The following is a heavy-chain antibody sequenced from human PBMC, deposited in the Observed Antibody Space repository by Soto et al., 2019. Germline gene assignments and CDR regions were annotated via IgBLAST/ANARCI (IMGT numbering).Heavy chain of an antibody. D-gene: IGHD2-2*01. CDR1: GFTFSSYS. CDR2: ISSSSSYI. Sequence: EVQLVESGGGLVKPGGSLRLSCAASGFTFSSYSMNWVRQAPGKGLEWVSSISSSSSYIYYADSVKGRFTISRDNAKNSLYLQMNSLSTEDTAVYYCARETPRYCSSTSCEGWFDPWGQGTLVTVSS. J-gene: IGHJ5*02. V-gene: IGHV3-21*01. CDR3: ARETPRYCSSTSCEGWFDP.